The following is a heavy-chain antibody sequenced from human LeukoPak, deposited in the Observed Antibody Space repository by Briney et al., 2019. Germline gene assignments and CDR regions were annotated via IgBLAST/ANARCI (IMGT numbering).Heavy chain of an antibody. CDR2: ISSSGGSI. CDR1: VYTFSSYA. D-gene: IGHD3-16*01. CDR3: ARARSDVWGSYYVY. V-gene: IGHV3-48*04. J-gene: IGHJ4*02. Sequence: GGSLRLSCAASVYTFSSYAVHWVRQGPGEGLEWVSYISSSGGSIYYADSVKGRFTISRDNAKNSLYLQMNSLRAEDTAVYYCARARSDVWGSYYVYWGQGTLVTVSS.